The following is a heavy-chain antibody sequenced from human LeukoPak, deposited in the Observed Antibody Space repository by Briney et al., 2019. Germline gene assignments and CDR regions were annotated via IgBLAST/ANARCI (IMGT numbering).Heavy chain of an antibody. CDR1: GFSVSDYS. CDR2: VMSGRGST. D-gene: IGHD3-16*01. CDR3: TRERRGSYYAFES. J-gene: IGHJ4*02. V-gene: IGHV3-11*05. Sequence: GGSLRLSCAASGFSVSDYSISWIRQYPGKGPEWISYVMSGRGSTNYADSVKGRFTISRDNAKNSVALQLDGLRADDTAVYFCTRERRGSYYAFESWGQGTLVTVSS.